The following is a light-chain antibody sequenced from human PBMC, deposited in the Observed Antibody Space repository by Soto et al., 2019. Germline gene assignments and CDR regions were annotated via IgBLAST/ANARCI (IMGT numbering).Light chain of an antibody. J-gene: IGLJ1*01. V-gene: IGLV2-11*01. CDR2: DVS. CDR3: CSYAGSYTYV. CDR1: SSDVGGYIY. Sequence: QSALTQPRSVSGSPGQSVTISCTGTSSDVGGYIYVSWYQQHPGKAPTLMVYDVSKRPSGVPDRFSGSKSGNTASLTISGLQAEDEADYYCCSYAGSYTYVFGTGTKGTVL.